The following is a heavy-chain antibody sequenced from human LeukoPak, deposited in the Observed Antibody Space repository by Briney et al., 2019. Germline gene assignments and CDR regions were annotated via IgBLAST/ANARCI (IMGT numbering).Heavy chain of an antibody. J-gene: IGHJ3*02. CDR1: GYSLTSYW. V-gene: IGHV5-51*01. CDR3: ASLGWAYCGGDCYTDAFDI. Sequence: GESLKISCKGSGYSLTSYWIGWVRQMPGKGLEWMGIIYPGESDTRYSPSFQGQVTISADKSTSTAYLQWSSLKASDTAMYYCASLGWAYCGGDCYTDAFDIWGRGTMVTVSS. D-gene: IGHD2-21*02. CDR2: IYPGESDT.